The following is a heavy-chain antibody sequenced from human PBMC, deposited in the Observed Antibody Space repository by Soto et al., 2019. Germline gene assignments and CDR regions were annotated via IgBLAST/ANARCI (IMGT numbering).Heavy chain of an antibody. J-gene: IGHJ6*02. CDR1: GYTFTGYY. Sequence: SVKVSCKASGYTFTGYYMHWVRQAPVQGLEWMGWINPNSGGTNYAQKFQGRVTMTRDTSISTAYMELSRLRSDDTAVYYCAGAMENPYLYYGLDAWGQGTTVTVYS. V-gene: IGHV1-2*02. D-gene: IGHD3-3*01. CDR3: AGAMENPYLYYGLDA. CDR2: INPNSGGT.